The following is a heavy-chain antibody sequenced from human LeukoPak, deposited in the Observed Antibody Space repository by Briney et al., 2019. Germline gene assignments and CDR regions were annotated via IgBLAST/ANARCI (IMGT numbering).Heavy chain of an antibody. CDR2: INPNSGGT. D-gene: IGHD1-20*01. V-gene: IGHV1-2*02. Sequence: GASVKVSCKASGYTFTGYYMHWVRRAPGQGLEWMGWINPNSGGTYYPQKFQGRVTMTRDTSISTAYMEMSRLRSDDTAVYYCASGLITASPPFNHYQYYTDVWGKGTTVTVSS. CDR3: ASGLITASPPFNHYQYYTDV. J-gene: IGHJ6*03. CDR1: GYTFTGYY.